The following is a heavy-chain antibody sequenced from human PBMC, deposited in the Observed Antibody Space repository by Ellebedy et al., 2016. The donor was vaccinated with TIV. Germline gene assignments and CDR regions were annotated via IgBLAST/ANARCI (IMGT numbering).Heavy chain of an antibody. CDR2: IIPIFGTA. Sequence: AASVKVSCKASGGTFSSYAISWVRQAPGQGLEWMGGIIPIFGTANYAQKFQGRVTITADESTSTAYMELSSLRSEDTAVYYCARDEWFGEPMGYYYYGMDVWGQGTTVTVSS. J-gene: IGHJ6*02. CDR3: ARDEWFGEPMGYYYYGMDV. V-gene: IGHV1-69*13. D-gene: IGHD3-10*01. CDR1: GGTFSSYA.